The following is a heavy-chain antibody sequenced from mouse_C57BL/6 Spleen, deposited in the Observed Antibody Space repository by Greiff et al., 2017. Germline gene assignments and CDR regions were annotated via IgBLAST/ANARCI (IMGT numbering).Heavy chain of an antibody. Sequence: EVHLVESGGGLVKPGGSLKLSCAASGFTFSSYAMSWVRQTPEKSLEWIATISAGGGYTYYPHNVKGRFTISRDNAKNTLYLQMSQLKSEDTAMYYCARAGPITTVVDYWGQGTTLTVSS. D-gene: IGHD1-1*01. V-gene: IGHV5-4*01. J-gene: IGHJ2*01. CDR3: ARAGPITTVVDY. CDR2: ISAGGGYT. CDR1: GFTFSSYA.